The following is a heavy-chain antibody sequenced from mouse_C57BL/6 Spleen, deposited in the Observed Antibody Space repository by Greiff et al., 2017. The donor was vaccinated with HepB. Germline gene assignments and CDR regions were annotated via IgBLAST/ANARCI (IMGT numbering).Heavy chain of an antibody. Sequence: VKLQQPGAELVKPGASVKMSCKASGYTFTSYWITWVKQRPGQGLEWIGDIYPGSGSTNYNEKFKSKATLTVDTSSSTAYMQLSSLTSEDSAVYYCARRYYGSSFFDYWGQGTTLTVSS. J-gene: IGHJ2*01. CDR3: ARRYYGSSFFDY. V-gene: IGHV1-55*01. CDR2: IYPGSGST. D-gene: IGHD1-1*01. CDR1: GYTFTSYW.